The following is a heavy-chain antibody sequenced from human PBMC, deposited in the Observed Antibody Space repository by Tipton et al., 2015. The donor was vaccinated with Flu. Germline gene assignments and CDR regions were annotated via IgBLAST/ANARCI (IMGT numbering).Heavy chain of an antibody. CDR1: GLSISYNY. Sequence: VQLVQSGGGLIQPGGSLRLSCAASGLSISYNYMNWVRQAPGKGLEWVSVIYKGGSIYYTDSVKGRFTISRDLSKNTVYLQMNSLRDDDTAVYLCATAMVRGIIGEIAYFDNWGQGTLVTVSA. CDR2: IYKGGSI. CDR3: ATAMVRGIIGEIAYFDN. J-gene: IGHJ4*02. V-gene: IGHV3-53*01. D-gene: IGHD3-10*01.